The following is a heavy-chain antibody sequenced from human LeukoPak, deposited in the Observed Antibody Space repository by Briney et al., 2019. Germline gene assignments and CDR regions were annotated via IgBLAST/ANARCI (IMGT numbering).Heavy chain of an antibody. D-gene: IGHD2-2*01. J-gene: IGHJ4*02. CDR2: MYDSGST. V-gene: IGHV4-4*02. CDR3: ASGEPLAYCSTTSCPYYFDL. Sequence: PSGALSLTCAVSGGSISSVMWGRGGRQPPGEGLGGIGEMYDSGSTIYNPSLKSRFTISVDKAENQFSLRLTSVTAADTAVYYCASGEPLAYCSTTSCPYYFDLWGQGTLVAVSA. CDR1: GGSISSVMW.